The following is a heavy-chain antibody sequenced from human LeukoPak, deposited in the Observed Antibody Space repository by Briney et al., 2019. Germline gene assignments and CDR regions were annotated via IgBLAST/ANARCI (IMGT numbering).Heavy chain of an antibody. V-gene: IGHV4-39*07. D-gene: IGHD1/OR15-1a*01. J-gene: IGHJ4*02. CDR1: NVSISSGSHY. Sequence: PSQTLSLTCTVSNVSISSGSHYWNWIRQPPGKGLEWIGEINHSGSTNYNPSLKSRVTISVDTSKNQFSLKLSSVTAADTAVYYCARGHTHTHRTRTYYFDYWGQGTLVTVSS. CDR3: ARGHTHTHRTRTYYFDY. CDR2: INHSGST.